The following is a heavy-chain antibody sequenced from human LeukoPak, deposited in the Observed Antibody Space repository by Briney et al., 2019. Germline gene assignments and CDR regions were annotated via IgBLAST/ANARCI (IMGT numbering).Heavy chain of an antibody. CDR2: IYNSGST. D-gene: IGHD3-10*01. Sequence: SETLSLTCTVSGGSISSHYWTWIRQPPGKGLEWIGYIYNSGSTNYNPSLKSRVTISVDTSKNEFSLKLRSVTAADTAVYYCARRHDGEFDYWGQGTLVTVSS. J-gene: IGHJ4*02. CDR3: ARRHDGEFDY. V-gene: IGHV4-59*11. CDR1: GGSISSHY.